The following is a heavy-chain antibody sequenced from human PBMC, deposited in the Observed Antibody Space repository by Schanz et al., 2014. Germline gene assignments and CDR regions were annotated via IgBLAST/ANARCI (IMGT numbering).Heavy chain of an antibody. Sequence: QVQLQESGPGLVKPSETLSLTCTVSSASIRTYYWSWIRQPPGKGLEWIGYIYYSGSTTYNPSLKSRVTISGDTSKKQFSLNLSSVTAADTAVYYCAGATYSSSWYGGSEYFQHWGQGTLVTVSS. CDR1: SASIRTYY. V-gene: IGHV4-59*01. CDR2: IYYSGST. CDR3: AGATYSSSWYGGSEYFQH. D-gene: IGHD6-13*01. J-gene: IGHJ1*01.